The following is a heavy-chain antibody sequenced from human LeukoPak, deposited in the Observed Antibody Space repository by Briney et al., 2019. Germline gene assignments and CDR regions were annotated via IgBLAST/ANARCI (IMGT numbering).Heavy chain of an antibody. CDR2: IKPDGGEK. CDR1: RFTFSTYW. V-gene: IGHV3-7*01. D-gene: IGHD1-20*01. Sequence: GGSLRLSCAASRFTFSTYWMSWVRQAPGKGLEWVANIKPDGGEKYYVDSAKGRFTISRDNAKNSLYPQMSSLRAEDTAVYYCASGNWNDRAFDIWGQGTMVTVSS. CDR3: ASGNWNDRAFDI. J-gene: IGHJ3*02.